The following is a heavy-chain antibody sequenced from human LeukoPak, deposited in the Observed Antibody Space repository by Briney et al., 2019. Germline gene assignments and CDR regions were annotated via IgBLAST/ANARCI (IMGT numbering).Heavy chain of an antibody. D-gene: IGHD6-19*01. Sequence: PGGSLRLSCAASGFTFSSYSMNWVRQAPGKGLEWVSSISSSSSYIYYADSVKGRFTISRDNAKNSLYLQMNSLRAEDTAVYYCAREIEAYSSGWLQPDYFDYWGQGTLVTVSS. CDR3: AREIEAYSSGWLQPDYFDY. CDR2: ISSSSSYI. J-gene: IGHJ4*02. CDR1: GFTFSSYS. V-gene: IGHV3-21*01.